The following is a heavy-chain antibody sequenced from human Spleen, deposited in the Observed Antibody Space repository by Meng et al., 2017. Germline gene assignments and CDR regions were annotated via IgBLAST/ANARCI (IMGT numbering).Heavy chain of an antibody. D-gene: IGHD2-21*01. CDR2: ISASNANT. V-gene: IGHV1-18*01. CDR1: GYTFTSYG. Sequence: QVQLVQSGVDVKKPGASVKVSCKASGYTFTSYGINWVRQASGQGLEWMGWISASNANTNYAQKLQGRVTMTTDTSTSTAYMELRSLRSEDTAVYFCAREIVVVVAAERGLHYWGQGTLVTVSS. J-gene: IGHJ4*02. CDR3: AREIVVVVAAERGLHY.